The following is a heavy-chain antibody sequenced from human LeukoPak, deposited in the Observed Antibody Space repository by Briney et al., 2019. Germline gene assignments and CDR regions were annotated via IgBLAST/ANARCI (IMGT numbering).Heavy chain of an antibody. J-gene: IGHJ4*02. V-gene: IGHV4-39*07. CDR2: IYYSGST. Sequence: SETLSLTCTVSGGSISSSSYYWGWIRQPPGKGLEWIGSIYYSGSTYYNPSLKSRVTISVDTSKNQFSLKLSSVTAADTAVYYCARDHVLMVYASWGQGTLVTVSS. CDR3: ARDHVLMVYAS. CDR1: GGSISSSSYY. D-gene: IGHD2-8*01.